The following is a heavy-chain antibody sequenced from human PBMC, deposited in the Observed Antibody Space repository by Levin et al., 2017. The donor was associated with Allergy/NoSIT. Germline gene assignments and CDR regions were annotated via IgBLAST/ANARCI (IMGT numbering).Heavy chain of an antibody. Sequence: AGGSLRLSCAASGFTFSNYDMHWVRQATGKGLEWVSAIDTAGDTYYPGSVKGRFTISRENAKNSLHLQMNSLRAGDTAVYYCVRGYSYDSSGYYYGALGDYWGQGTLVTVSS. J-gene: IGHJ4*02. CDR3: VRGYSYDSSGYYYGALGDY. V-gene: IGHV3-13*01. CDR2: IDTAGDT. CDR1: GFTFSNYD. D-gene: IGHD3-22*01.